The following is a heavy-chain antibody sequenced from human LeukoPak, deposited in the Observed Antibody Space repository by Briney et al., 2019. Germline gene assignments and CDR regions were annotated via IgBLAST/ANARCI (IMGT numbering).Heavy chain of an antibody. Sequence: PSQTLSLACTVPGGSIRSGRYYWCWIRQPAGKGREWIARINTRWSTKYNPSLKSRVTIQVDTSKNQFSLKLSAVTAADTAVDYCAKEPPHYDFWSGYELDYWGQGTLVTVSS. J-gene: IGHJ4*02. CDR2: INTRWST. CDR3: AKEPPHYDFWSGYELDY. CDR1: GGSIRSGRYY. D-gene: IGHD3-3*01. V-gene: IGHV4-61*02.